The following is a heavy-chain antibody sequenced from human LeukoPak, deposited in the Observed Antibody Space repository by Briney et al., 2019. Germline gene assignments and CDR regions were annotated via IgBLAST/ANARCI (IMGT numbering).Heavy chain of an antibody. CDR3: ARHEEWELLLDY. D-gene: IGHD1-26*01. Sequence: GSLRLSCVASGFTFNTYAMSWVRQPPGKGLEWIGSIYYSGSTYYNPSLKSRVTISVDTSKNQFSLKLSSVTAADTAVYYCARHEEWELLLDYWGQGTLVTVSS. CDR1: GFTFNTYA. CDR2: IYYSGST. V-gene: IGHV4-39*01. J-gene: IGHJ4*02.